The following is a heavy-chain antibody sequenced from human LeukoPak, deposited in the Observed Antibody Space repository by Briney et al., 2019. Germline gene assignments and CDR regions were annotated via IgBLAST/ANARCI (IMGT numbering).Heavy chain of an antibody. CDR2: IYYSGST. CDR1: GGSISSYY. Sequence: SETLSLTCTVSGGSISSYYWSWIRQPPGKGLEWIGYIYYSGSTNCNPSLKSRVTISVDTSKNQFSLKLSSVTAADTAVYYCAGGYCTNGVCPISDYWGQGTLVTVSS. D-gene: IGHD2-8*01. V-gene: IGHV4-59*12. J-gene: IGHJ4*02. CDR3: AGGYCTNGVCPISDY.